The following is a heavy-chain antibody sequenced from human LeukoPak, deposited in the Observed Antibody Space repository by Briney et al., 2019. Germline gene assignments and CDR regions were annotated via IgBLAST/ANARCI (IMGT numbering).Heavy chain of an antibody. CDR1: GASISSYY. D-gene: IGHD3-10*01. V-gene: IGHV4-4*07. CDR3: ARDLSGSLYFDY. Sequence: SETLSLTCTVSGASISSYYYNWIRQTAGRGLEWIGRLYISGSTDYNPSLRSRVTISVDTSKNQFSLKLSSVTAADTAVYFCARDLSGSLYFDYWGQGVLVTVSS. CDR2: LYISGST. J-gene: IGHJ4*02.